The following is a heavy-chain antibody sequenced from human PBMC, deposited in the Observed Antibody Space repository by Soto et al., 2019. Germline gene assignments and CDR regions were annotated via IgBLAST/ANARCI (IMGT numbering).Heavy chain of an antibody. D-gene: IGHD3-10*01. CDR2: IIPIFGTA. V-gene: IGHV1-69*12. J-gene: IGHJ6*02. CDR3: ARATGMVQGVSSRYGMDV. Sequence: QVQLVQSGAEVKKPGSSVKVSCKASGGTFSSYAISWVRQAPGQGLEWMGGIIPIFGTANYAQKFQGRVTITADESTSTAYMELSSLRSEDTAVYYCARATGMVQGVSSRYGMDVWGQGTTVTVSS. CDR1: GGTFSSYA.